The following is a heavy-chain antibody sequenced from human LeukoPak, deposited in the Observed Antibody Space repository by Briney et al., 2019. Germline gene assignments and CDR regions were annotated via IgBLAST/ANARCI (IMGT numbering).Heavy chain of an antibody. V-gene: IGHV3-30*18. CDR3: AKDFGWFGELEAFDI. CDR2: ISYDGSNK. Sequence: PGRSLRLSCAASGFTFSSYGMHWVRQAPGKGLEWVAVISYDGSNKYYADSVKGRFTISRDNSKNTLYLQMNSLRAEDTVVYYCAKDFGWFGELEAFDIWGQGTMVTVSS. D-gene: IGHD3-10*01. CDR1: GFTFSSYG. J-gene: IGHJ3*02.